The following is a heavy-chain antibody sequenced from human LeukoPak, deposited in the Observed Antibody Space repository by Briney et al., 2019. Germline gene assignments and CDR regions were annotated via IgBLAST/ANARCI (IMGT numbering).Heavy chain of an antibody. J-gene: IGHJ2*01. D-gene: IGHD4-11*01. V-gene: IGHV5-51*01. CDR3: ARLHSNYYWYFDL. CDR1: GYSFTSYW. Sequence: GESLKISCKASGYSFTSYWIGWVRQMPGKGLEWMGIIYPGDSDTRYSPSFQGQVTISADKSISTAYLQWSSLKASDTGMYYCARLHSNYYWYFDLWGRGTLVTVSS. CDR2: IYPGDSDT.